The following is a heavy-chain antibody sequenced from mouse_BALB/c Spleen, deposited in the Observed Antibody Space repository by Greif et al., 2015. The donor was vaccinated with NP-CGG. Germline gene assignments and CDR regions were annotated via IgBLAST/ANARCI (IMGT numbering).Heavy chain of an antibody. D-gene: IGHD2-1*01. CDR1: GFNIKDYY. Sequence: EVQLQQSGAELVRSGASVKLSCTASGFNIKDYYMHWVKQRPEQGLEWIGWIDPENGDTEYAPKFQGKATMTADTSSNTAYLQLSSLTSEDTAVYHCNFYYGNLFAYWGQGTLVTVSA. J-gene: IGHJ3*01. CDR3: NFYYGNLFAY. V-gene: IGHV14-4*02. CDR2: IDPENGDT.